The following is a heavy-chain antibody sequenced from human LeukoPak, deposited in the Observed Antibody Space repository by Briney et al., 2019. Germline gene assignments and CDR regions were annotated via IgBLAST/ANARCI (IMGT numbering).Heavy chain of an antibody. CDR3: VYSSRWTNFYYYGMDV. CDR2: IHNSGIS. Sequence: SETLSLTCTVSGVSLSNGFWSWIRQPPGKEPEWIGPIHNSGISNYIPSLTSRLTISRDTSKNQFSLKLRSVTAADTAIYYCVYSSRWTNFYYYGMDVWGQGTMVIVSS. V-gene: IGHV4-59*01. J-gene: IGHJ6*02. CDR1: GVSLSNGF. D-gene: IGHD6-19*01.